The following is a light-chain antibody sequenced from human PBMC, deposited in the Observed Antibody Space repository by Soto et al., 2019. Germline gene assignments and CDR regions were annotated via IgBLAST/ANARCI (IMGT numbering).Light chain of an antibody. J-gene: IGKJ5*01. CDR3: QHYNSYSEA. CDR2: KAS. V-gene: IGKV1-5*03. Sequence: DIQMTHSPSTLSGYIGDRVTITCRASQTISSWLAWYQQKPGKAPKLLIYKASTLKSGVPSRFSGSGSGTEFTLTISSLQPDDFATYYCQHYNSYSEAFGQGTRLE. CDR1: QTISSW.